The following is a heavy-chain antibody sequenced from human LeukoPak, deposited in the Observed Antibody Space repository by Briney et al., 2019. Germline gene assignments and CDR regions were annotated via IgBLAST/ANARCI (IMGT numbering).Heavy chain of an antibody. D-gene: IGHD5-18*01. CDR3: ARASGYTHDY. Sequence: PSETLSLTCTVSGGSLSGYYWSWIRQPPGKRLEWIGYIYYSGSTNYNPSLQSRVTILVDTSKNQVSLKLSSVTAADTAVYYCARASGYTHDYWGQGTLVTVSS. J-gene: IGHJ4*02. CDR2: IYYSGST. V-gene: IGHV4-59*01. CDR1: GGSLSGYY.